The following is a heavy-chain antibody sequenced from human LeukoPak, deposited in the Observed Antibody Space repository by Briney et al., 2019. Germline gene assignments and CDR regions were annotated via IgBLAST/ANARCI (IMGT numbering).Heavy chain of an antibody. CDR2: ITGNSMYI. D-gene: IGHD1-26*01. V-gene: IGHV3-21*01. J-gene: IGHJ6*03. CDR3: ARARSGGPGAYYYYYYRDV. CDR1: GFTFSYFS. Sequence: PGGSLRLSCAASGFTFSYFSMNWVRQAPGKGLEWVASITGNSMYIYYSDSLKGRFTLSRDNAKNSLYLQMNSLRAEDTAVYYCARARSGGPGAYYYYYYRDVWGKGATLSVSS.